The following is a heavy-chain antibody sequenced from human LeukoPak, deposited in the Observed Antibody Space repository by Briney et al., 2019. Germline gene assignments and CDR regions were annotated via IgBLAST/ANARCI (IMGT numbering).Heavy chain of an antibody. J-gene: IGHJ3*02. Sequence: PGGSLRLSCAASGFTFSSYPMHWVRQAPGKGLEWVAVISYDGSNKYYADSVKGRFTISRDNSKNTLYLQMNSLRAEDTAVYYCAKGDSGYEDDAFDIWGQGTMVTVSS. CDR3: AKGDSGYEDDAFDI. D-gene: IGHD5-12*01. CDR1: GFTFSSYP. CDR2: ISYDGSNK. V-gene: IGHV3-30-3*01.